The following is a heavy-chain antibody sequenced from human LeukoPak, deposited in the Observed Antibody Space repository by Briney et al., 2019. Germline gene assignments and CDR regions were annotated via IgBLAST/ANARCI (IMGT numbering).Heavy chain of an antibody. CDR2: IYYSGST. Sequence: SETLSLTCTVSGGSISSSSYYWGWIRQPPGKGLEWIGSIYYSGSTYYNPSLKSRVTISVDTSKNQFSLKLSSVTAADTAVYYCARDRTYYDFWSGFGPSASDYYYYMDVWGKGTTVTVSS. CDR1: GGSISSSSYY. V-gene: IGHV4-39*07. D-gene: IGHD3-3*01. CDR3: ARDRTYYDFWSGFGPSASDYYYYMDV. J-gene: IGHJ6*03.